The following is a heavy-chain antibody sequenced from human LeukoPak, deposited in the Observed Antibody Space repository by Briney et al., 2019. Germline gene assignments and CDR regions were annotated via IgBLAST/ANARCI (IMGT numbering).Heavy chain of an antibody. J-gene: IGHJ5*02. CDR2: ISRSSSTI. Sequence: PGGSLRLSCAASGFTFSSYSMNWVRQAPGKGLEWVSYISRSSSTIYYADSVKARFTISRDNTKNSLYLKMNSLRDEDTAVYYCARDGRGYTSSWYLGYNWFDPWGQGTVVTVSS. V-gene: IGHV3-48*02. CDR3: ARDGRGYTSSWYLGYNWFDP. D-gene: IGHD6-13*01. CDR1: GFTFSSYS.